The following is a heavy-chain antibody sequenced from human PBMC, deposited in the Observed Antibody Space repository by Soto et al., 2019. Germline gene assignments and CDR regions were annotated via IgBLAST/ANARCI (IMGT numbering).Heavy chain of an antibody. D-gene: IGHD2-2*02. CDR3: ARVKVPAAILGAFDL. CDR2: INPIKGDT. J-gene: IGHJ3*01. CDR1: GYTFSTYG. Sequence: ASVKVSCKASGYTFSTYGITWVRQAPGQGLDWMGWINPIKGDTNSAAIFQDRVTMTTDTSTRTAYMELRSLKSDDTAVYYCARVKVPAAILGAFDLWGQGTRVTVS. V-gene: IGHV1-18*01.